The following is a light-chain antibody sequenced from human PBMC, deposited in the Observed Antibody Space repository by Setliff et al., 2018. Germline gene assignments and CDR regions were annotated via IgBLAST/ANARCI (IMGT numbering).Light chain of an antibody. CDR2: EVT. V-gene: IGLV2-14*03. CDR1: CNDIGYYNF. J-gene: IGLJ1*01. Sequence: QSALAQPASVSGSPGQSITISCTGTCNDIGYYNFVSWYQQYPGKHPKLLIYEVTNRPSGVSNRFSGSKSGNTASLTISGLQAEDEADYYCNSYTGTTTPYVFGTGTKV. CDR3: NSYTGTTTPYV.